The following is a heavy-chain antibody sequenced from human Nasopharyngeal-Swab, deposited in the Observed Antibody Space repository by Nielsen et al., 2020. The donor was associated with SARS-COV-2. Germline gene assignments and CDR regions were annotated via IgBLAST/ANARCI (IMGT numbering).Heavy chain of an antibody. CDR2: INHSGST. J-gene: IGHJ4*02. CDR3: ARVRRRRRGGYYFDY. V-gene: IGHV4-34*01. Sequence: SETLSLTCAVYGGSFSGSYWSWIRQPPGKGLEWIGEINHSGSTNYNPSLKSRVTISVDTSKNQFSLKLSSVTAADTAVYYCARVRRRRRGGYYFDYWGQGTLVTVSS. D-gene: IGHD3-10*01. CDR1: GGSFSGSY.